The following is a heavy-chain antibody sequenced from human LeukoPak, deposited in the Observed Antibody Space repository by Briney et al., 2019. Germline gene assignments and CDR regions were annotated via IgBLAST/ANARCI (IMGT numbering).Heavy chain of an antibody. D-gene: IGHD2-21*02. V-gene: IGHV3-30*18. CDR2: ISYDGSKK. Sequence: QPGGSLRLSCAASGFTFSSYAMHWVRQAPGKGLEWVAVISYDGSKKYYAISVKGRFTISRDNSKNTLSLQMNSLRAEDTALYFCAKDGCGGDCYSFFDYWGQGTLVTVSS. CDR1: GFTFSSYA. CDR3: AKDGCGGDCYSFFDY. J-gene: IGHJ4*02.